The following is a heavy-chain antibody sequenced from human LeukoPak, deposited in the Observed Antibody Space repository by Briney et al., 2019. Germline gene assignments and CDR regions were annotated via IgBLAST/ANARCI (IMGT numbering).Heavy chain of an antibody. CDR3: AINNWRSS. CDR2: IYPGDSDT. J-gene: IGHJ5*02. CDR1: GYSFSNYW. V-gene: IGHV5-51*01. Sequence: GESLKISCKASGYSFSNYWIGWVRQMPGKGLEWVGIIYPGDSDTRYSPSFQGQVTLSADKSINTAYLQWSSLKASDTAMYYCAINNWRSSWGQGTLVTVSS.